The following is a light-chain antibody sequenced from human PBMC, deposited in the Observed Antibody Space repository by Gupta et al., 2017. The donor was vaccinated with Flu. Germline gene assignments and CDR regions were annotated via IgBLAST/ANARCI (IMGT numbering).Light chain of an antibody. CDR2: GTS. CDR1: TGGVTSDYW. CDR3: LLYYGTAHLGV. J-gene: IGLJ2*01. Sequence: TVATLEPYLTMSPGGPVTPTRASSTGGVTSDYWPNWFQQKPGQAPRALMYGTSNKQSWTPDRFSGSLLGGKAVLTLSSAQPEDEADDFCLLYYGTAHLGVFGGGTKLTVL. V-gene: IGLV7-43*01.